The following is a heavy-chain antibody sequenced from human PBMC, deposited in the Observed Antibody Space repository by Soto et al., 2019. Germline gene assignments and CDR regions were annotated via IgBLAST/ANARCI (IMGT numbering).Heavy chain of an antibody. CDR1: GFTFSGYS. Sequence: PGGSLRLSXAASGFTFSGYSVNWVRQAPGKGLEWVSYISSGSKTIYYAESVKGRFTVSRDNARNSQYLQMNSLRDEDTAVYYCVREDILGVRSFDYWGQGTLVTVSS. CDR2: ISSGSKTI. CDR3: VREDILGVRSFDY. V-gene: IGHV3-48*02. J-gene: IGHJ4*02. D-gene: IGHD3-9*01.